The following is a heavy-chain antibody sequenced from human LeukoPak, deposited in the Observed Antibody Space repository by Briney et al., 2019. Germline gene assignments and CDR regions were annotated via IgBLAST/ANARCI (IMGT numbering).Heavy chain of an antibody. Sequence: GGSLRLSCEVSGFIFSEYWMHWVRQGPGRGLEWVSRISKDANGIHYASSVEGRFTISRDNARNKVFLHMNNLRVEDTAVYYCVREAPLAGDWYFDRWGRGSLVTVSS. J-gene: IGHJ2*01. V-gene: IGHV3-74*01. D-gene: IGHD6-19*01. CDR2: ISKDANGI. CDR3: VREAPLAGDWYFDR. CDR1: GFIFSEYW.